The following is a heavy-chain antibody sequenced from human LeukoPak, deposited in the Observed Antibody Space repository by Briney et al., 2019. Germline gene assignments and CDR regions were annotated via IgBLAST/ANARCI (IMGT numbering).Heavy chain of an antibody. CDR2: INSDGSSS. CDR1: GFTFSSYW. D-gene: IGHD3-10*01. CDR3: ARGETQWFGESFDY. Sequence: GGSLRLSCAASGFTFSSYWMHWVRQAPGKGLVWVSRINSDGSSSSYADSMKGRFTISRDNAKNTLYLQMNSLRAEDTAVYYCARGETQWFGESFDYWGQGTLVTVSS. V-gene: IGHV3-74*01. J-gene: IGHJ4*02.